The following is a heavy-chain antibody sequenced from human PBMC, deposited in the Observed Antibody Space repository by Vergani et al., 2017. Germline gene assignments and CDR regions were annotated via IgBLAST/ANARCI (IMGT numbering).Heavy chain of an antibody. CDR2: IYSGDET. CDR3: ARGNYYGSGTYVDP. Sequence: EVQLVESGGGLVQPGGSLRLSCEASGFTVSGNYMSWVRQAPGKGLEWVSHIYSGDETYYADSVKGRVTISRDTAKNTLHLQINNLRVEYTAVYYCARGNYYGSGTYVDPWGQGTLVTVSS. J-gene: IGHJ5*02. V-gene: IGHV3-66*02. CDR1: GFTVSGNY. D-gene: IGHD3-10*01.